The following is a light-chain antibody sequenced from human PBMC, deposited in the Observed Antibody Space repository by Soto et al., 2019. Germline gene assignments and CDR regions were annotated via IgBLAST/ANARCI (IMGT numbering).Light chain of an antibody. CDR1: QSVSSN. Sequence: EIVMTQSPATLSVSPVERATLSCRASQSVSSNLAWYQQKPGQAPRLLIYGASTRATGIPARFSGSGSGTEFTLTISSLQSEDFAVYYCQQYNNWPAVFGQGTKVDI. V-gene: IGKV3D-15*01. J-gene: IGKJ1*01. CDR2: GAS. CDR3: QQYNNWPAV.